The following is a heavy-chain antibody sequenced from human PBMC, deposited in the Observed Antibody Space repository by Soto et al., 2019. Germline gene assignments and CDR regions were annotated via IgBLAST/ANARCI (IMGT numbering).Heavy chain of an antibody. J-gene: IGHJ4*02. Sequence: QVQLQESRAGLVKHSETLSLTCTVSGGSISSYYWSWIRQPPGKGLEWIGYIYYSGSTNYNPSLKSRVTISVDTSKNQFSLKLSSVTAADTAVYYCARGLLLPNAAGYINPFDYWGQGTLVTVSS. CDR3: ARGLLLPNAAGYINPFDY. CDR1: GGSISSYY. CDR2: IYYSGST. V-gene: IGHV4-59*08. D-gene: IGHD6-13*01.